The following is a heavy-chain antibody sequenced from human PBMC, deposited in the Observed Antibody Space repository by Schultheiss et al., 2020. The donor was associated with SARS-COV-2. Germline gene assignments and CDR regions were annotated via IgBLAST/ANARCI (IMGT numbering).Heavy chain of an antibody. D-gene: IGHD3-3*01. V-gene: IGHV3-30-3*01. CDR2: ISYDGSNK. CDR1: GFTFSSFA. Sequence: GGSLRLSCAASGFTFSSFAMYWVRQAPGKGLEWVAVISYDGSNKYYADSVKGRFTISRDNSKNTLYLQMNSLRAEDTAVYYCARDRLEWLSYYGMDVWGQGTTVTVSS. J-gene: IGHJ6*02. CDR3: ARDRLEWLSYYGMDV.